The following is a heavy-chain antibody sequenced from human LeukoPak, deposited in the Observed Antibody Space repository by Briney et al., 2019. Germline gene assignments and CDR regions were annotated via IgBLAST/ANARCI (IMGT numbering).Heavy chain of an antibody. CDR1: GYTLTELS. J-gene: IGHJ2*01. CDR3: ATVTRFASVCYFDL. Sequence: ASVKVSCKVSGYTLTELSMHWVRQAPGQGLEWMGGFEPEAGETIYAQKFQGRVTMTEDTPTDTAYMDLSSLRSENPAVYYGATVTRFASVCYFDLGDRGTVVTVSS. CDR2: FEPEAGET. V-gene: IGHV1-24*01. D-gene: IGHD3-3*01.